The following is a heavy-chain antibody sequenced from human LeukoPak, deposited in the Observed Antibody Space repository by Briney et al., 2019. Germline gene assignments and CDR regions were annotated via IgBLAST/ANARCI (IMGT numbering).Heavy chain of an antibody. D-gene: IGHD5-12*01. CDR2: MNPNSGNT. CDR3: TRGSRGRRDN. J-gene: IGHJ4*02. CDR1: GYTFTSCD. V-gene: IGHV1-8*01. Sequence: ASSMVSCKASGYTFTSCDINWVRQATGQGLEWMGWMNPNSGNTGYGQSFQGRITMTRDISIGTAYMELSNLTSEDTAIYYCTRGSRGRRDNWGQGTLVTVSA.